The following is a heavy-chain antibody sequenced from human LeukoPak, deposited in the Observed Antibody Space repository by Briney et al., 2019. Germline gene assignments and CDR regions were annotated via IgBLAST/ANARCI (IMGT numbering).Heavy chain of an antibody. J-gene: IGHJ4*02. D-gene: IGHD2-15*01. CDR3: ARDCTGGGCYSIY. CDR1: GYTFSSYG. V-gene: IGHV1-18*01. Sequence: ASVKVSCKASGYTFSSYGISWVRQAPGQGLEWMGWISAYNGNTDYAQKFQGRVTMTTDTSTSTAYTELRSLRSDDTAVYYCARDCTGGGCYSIYWGQGTLVTVSS. CDR2: ISAYNGNT.